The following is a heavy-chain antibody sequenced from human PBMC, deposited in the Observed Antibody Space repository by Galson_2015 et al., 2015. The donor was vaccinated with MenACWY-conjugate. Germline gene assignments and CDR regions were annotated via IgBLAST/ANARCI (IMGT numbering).Heavy chain of an antibody. CDR3: ARASSVAYYYGMDV. D-gene: IGHD6-6*01. CDR1: GSSISSYY. CDR2: IYYSGST. J-gene: IGHJ6*02. Sequence: SETLSLTCTVSGSSISSYYWSWIRQPPGKGLEWIGYIYYSGSTNYNPSLKSRVTISVDTSKNQFSLKLSSVTAADTAVYYCARASSVAYYYGMDVWGQGTTVTVSS. V-gene: IGHV4-59*01.